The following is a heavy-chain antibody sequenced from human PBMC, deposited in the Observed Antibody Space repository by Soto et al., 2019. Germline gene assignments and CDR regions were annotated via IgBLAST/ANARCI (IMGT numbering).Heavy chain of an antibody. CDR2: ISGSGGST. V-gene: IGHV3-23*01. CDR3: AKEYTSTPSYWYFDL. CDR1: AFTFSNYA. D-gene: IGHD1-1*01. J-gene: IGHJ2*01. Sequence: DVQLLESGGGLVQPGGSLRLSCAASAFTFSNYAMSWVRQAPGKGLEWVSTISGSGGSTYYADSVKGRFTISRDNSKNTLYLQMNGLRAEDTAVYYCAKEYTSTPSYWYFDLWGRGTLVTVSS.